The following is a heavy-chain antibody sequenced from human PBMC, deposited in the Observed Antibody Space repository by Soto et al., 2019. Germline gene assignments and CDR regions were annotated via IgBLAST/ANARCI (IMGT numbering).Heavy chain of an antibody. CDR1: GFTFSSYA. Sequence: GGSLRLSCAASGFTFSSYAMHWVRQAPGKGLEWVAVISYDGSNKYYADSVKGRFTISRDNSKNTLYLQMNSLRAEDTAVYYCARDHYRDQLLVYYYYGMDVWGQGTTVTVSS. D-gene: IGHD2-2*01. CDR3: ARDHYRDQLLVYYYYGMDV. V-gene: IGHV3-30-3*01. J-gene: IGHJ6*02. CDR2: ISYDGSNK.